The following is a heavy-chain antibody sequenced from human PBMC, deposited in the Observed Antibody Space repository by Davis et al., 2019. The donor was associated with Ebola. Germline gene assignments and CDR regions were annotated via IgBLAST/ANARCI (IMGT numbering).Heavy chain of an antibody. Sequence: AASVKVSCKTSGYTFTNYGITWVRQAPGQGLEWMGWINPHNGNTNYAQSVQGRVTITADESTNTAYMELSGLRSEDTAMYYCARLDGGWYNYWGQGTLVTVSS. D-gene: IGHD6-19*01. V-gene: IGHV1-18*04. CDR3: ARLDGGWYNY. CDR1: GYTFTNYG. CDR2: INPHNGNT. J-gene: IGHJ4*02.